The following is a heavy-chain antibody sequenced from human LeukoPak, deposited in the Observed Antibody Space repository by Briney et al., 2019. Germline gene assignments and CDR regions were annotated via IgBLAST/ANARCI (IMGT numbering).Heavy chain of an antibody. D-gene: IGHD3/OR15-3a*01. CDR1: GFTFSSYA. CDR2: ISGGGEST. Sequence: TGGSLRLSCAASGFTFSSYAMNWVRQAPGKGLEWVSAISGGGESTYNADSVKGRFIISRDNSKNTLYLQMNSLRAEDTAVYYCARDYDFWGNNWFDPWGQGTLVTVSS. J-gene: IGHJ5*02. V-gene: IGHV3-23*01. CDR3: ARDYDFWGNNWFDP.